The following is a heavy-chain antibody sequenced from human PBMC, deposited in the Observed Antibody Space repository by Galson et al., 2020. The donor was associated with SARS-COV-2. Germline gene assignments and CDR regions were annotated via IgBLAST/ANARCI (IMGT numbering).Heavy chain of an antibody. Sequence: GGSLRLSCAASGFTFSSYDMHWVRQATGKGLEWVSAIGTAGDTYYPGSVKGRFTISRENAKNSLYLQMNSLRAGDTAVYYCARGAQVTQYYYYYYYMDVWGKGTTVTVSS. J-gene: IGHJ6*03. CDR2: IGTAGDT. CDR1: GFTFSSYD. V-gene: IGHV3-13*01. CDR3: ARGAQVTQYYYYYYYMDV. D-gene: IGHD2-21*02.